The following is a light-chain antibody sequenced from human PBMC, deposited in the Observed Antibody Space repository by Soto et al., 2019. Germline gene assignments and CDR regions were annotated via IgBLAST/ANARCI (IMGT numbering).Light chain of an antibody. J-gene: IGKJ5*01. Sequence: EIVLTQSPVTLSLSPGERGTLSCRASQSVRNNYLAWYQHKPGQAPRLLISGASNRATGIPDRFSGSGSGTDFTLTISSLEPEDFAVYYCQQRSNWPQITFGQGTRLEIK. CDR3: QQRSNWPQIT. CDR1: QSVRNNY. V-gene: IGKV3D-20*02. CDR2: GAS.